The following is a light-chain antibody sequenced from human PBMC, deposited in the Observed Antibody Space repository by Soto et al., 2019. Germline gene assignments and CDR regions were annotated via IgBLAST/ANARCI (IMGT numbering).Light chain of an antibody. CDR1: QGISSY. CDR3: QQYYSYPWT. CDR2: AAS. J-gene: IGKJ1*01. V-gene: IGKV1-8*01. Sequence: AIRMTQSPSSFSASTGDRVTITCRARQGISSYLAWYQQKPGKAPKLLIYAASTLQSGVPSRFSGSGSGTDFTLTISCLQSEDFAASYCQQYYSYPWTFGQGTKVEIK.